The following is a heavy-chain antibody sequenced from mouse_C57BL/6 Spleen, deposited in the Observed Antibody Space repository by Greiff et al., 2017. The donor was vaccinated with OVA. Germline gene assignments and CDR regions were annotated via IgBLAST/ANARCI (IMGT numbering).Heavy chain of an antibody. CDR3: ARSGGYGSSYGWFAY. Sequence: QVQLKESGAELVKPGASVKISCKASGYAFSSYWMNWVKQRPGKGLEWIGQIYPGDGDTNYNGKFKGKATLTADKSSSTAYMQLSSLTSEDSAVYFCARSGGYGSSYGWFAYWGQGTLVTVSA. CDR2: IYPGDGDT. CDR1: GYAFSSYW. D-gene: IGHD1-1*01. V-gene: IGHV1-80*01. J-gene: IGHJ3*01.